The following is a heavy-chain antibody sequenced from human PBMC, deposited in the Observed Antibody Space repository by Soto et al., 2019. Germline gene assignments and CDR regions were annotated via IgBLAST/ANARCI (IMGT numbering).Heavy chain of an antibody. J-gene: IGHJ6*02. Sequence: QVQLVESGGGVIQPGRSLRLSCAASGFSFSSYGMHWVRQAPGKGLEWVAVISYDGSNKYYADSVKGRFTISRDNSKNTLYLQMNSLRAEDTAVYYCAKWVTIFGVVNYGMDVWGQGTTVTVSS. D-gene: IGHD3-3*01. CDR1: GFSFSSYG. CDR2: ISYDGSNK. V-gene: IGHV3-30*18. CDR3: AKWVTIFGVVNYGMDV.